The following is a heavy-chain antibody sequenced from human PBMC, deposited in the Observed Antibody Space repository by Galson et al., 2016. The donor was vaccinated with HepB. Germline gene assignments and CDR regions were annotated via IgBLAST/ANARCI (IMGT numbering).Heavy chain of an antibody. Sequence: SVKVSCKASGYTFTTYGISWVRQAPGRGLEWMGWISAYNGDTNYAQKLQGRVTMTTDTSTSTAYMELRSLRSDDTAVYYCAKLTENYYDSSGYFDYWGQGTLVTVSS. CDR1: GYTFTTYG. J-gene: IGHJ4*02. D-gene: IGHD3-22*01. V-gene: IGHV1-18*01. CDR2: ISAYNGDT. CDR3: AKLTENYYDSSGYFDY.